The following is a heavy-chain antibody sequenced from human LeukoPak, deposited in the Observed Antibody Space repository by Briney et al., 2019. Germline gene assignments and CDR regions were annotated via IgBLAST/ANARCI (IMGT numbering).Heavy chain of an antibody. V-gene: IGHV4-34*01. CDR2: INHSGST. D-gene: IGHD3-22*01. CDR3: ARDRYYYDSSARYFDY. J-gene: IGHJ4*02. Sequence: SETLSLTCAVYGGSFSGYYWSWIRQPPGKGLEWIGEINHSGSTNYSPSLKSRVTMSVDTSKNQFSLKLSSVTAADTAVYYCARDRYYYDSSARYFDYWGQGTLVTVS. CDR1: GGSFSGYY.